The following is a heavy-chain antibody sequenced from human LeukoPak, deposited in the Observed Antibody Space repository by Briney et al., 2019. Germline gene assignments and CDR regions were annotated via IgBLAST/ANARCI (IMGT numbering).Heavy chain of an antibody. Sequence: GGSLRLSCAASGFTFSSNWMSWVRQAPGKGLEWVANIKHDGSEKYYVDSVKGRFTISRDNSKNSLYLQMNSLRAEDTAVYYCARVGYFAGYYWGQGTLVTVSS. CDR2: IKHDGSEK. D-gene: IGHD3-9*01. CDR3: ARVGYFAGYY. J-gene: IGHJ4*02. V-gene: IGHV3-7*04. CDR1: GFTFSSNW.